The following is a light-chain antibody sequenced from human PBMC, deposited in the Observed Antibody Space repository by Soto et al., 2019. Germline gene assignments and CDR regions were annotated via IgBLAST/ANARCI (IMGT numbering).Light chain of an antibody. CDR1: QSISNY. Sequence: EIVLTQSPDTLSLAPGERATLSCRASQSISNYLIWYQQKPGQAPRLLIYDASNRATGMPARFSGSGSGTDFTLTISSLEPEDFAVYYCQQYNNWTFGQGTKVDIK. V-gene: IGKV3-11*01. CDR3: QQYNNWT. CDR2: DAS. J-gene: IGKJ1*01.